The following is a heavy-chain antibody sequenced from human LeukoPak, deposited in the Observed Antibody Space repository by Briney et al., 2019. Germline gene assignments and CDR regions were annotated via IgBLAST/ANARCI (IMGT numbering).Heavy chain of an antibody. CDR2: INHSGST. D-gene: IGHD3-10*01. CDR1: GGSFSGYY. V-gene: IGHV4-34*01. Sequence: SETLSLTCAVYGGSFSGYYWSWIRQPPGKGLGWIGEINHSGSTNYNPSLKSRVSISVDTSKNQFSLKLSSVTAADTAVYYCARGLGSGSYYNVGDWFDPWGQGTLVTVSS. CDR3: ARGLGSGSYYNVGDWFDP. J-gene: IGHJ5*02.